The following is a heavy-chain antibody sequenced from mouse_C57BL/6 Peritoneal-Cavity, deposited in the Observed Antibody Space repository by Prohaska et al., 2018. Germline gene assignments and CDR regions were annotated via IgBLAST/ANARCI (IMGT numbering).Heavy chain of an antibody. CDR1: GYTFTDYN. Sequence: EVQLQQSGPELVKPGASVKIPCKASGYTFTDYNMDWVKQSHGKSLEWIGDINPNNGGTIYNQKFKGKATLTVDKSSSTAYRELRSLTSEDTAVYYCARNYGSSYHFDYWGQGTTLTVSS. D-gene: IGHD1-1*01. CDR3: ARNYGSSYHFDY. J-gene: IGHJ2*01. CDR2: INPNNGGT. V-gene: IGHV1-18*01.